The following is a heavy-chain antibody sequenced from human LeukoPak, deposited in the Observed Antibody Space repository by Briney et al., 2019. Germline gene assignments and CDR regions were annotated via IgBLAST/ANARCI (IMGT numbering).Heavy chain of an antibody. Sequence: SETLSLTYTVSGGSISSSSYYWGWIRQPPGKGLEWIGSIYYSGSTYYNPSLKSRVTISVDTSKNQFSLKLSSVTAADTAVYYCARYRPGPFDYWGQGTLVTVSS. D-gene: IGHD3-16*02. J-gene: IGHJ4*02. CDR2: IYYSGST. CDR1: GGSISSSSYY. CDR3: ARYRPGPFDY. V-gene: IGHV4-39*01.